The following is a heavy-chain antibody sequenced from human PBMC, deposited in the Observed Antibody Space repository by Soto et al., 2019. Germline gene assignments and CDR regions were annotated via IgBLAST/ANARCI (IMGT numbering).Heavy chain of an antibody. Sequence: ASVKVSCKASGYTFTSNGISWVRQAPGQGLEWMGWISAYNGNTNYAQKLQGRVTMTTDTSTSTAYMELRSLRSDDTAVYYCAREQIISKGGSYYFNYWGQGTLVTVSS. J-gene: IGHJ4*02. V-gene: IGHV1-18*04. D-gene: IGHD3-16*01. CDR1: GYTFTSNG. CDR2: ISAYNGNT. CDR3: AREQIISKGGSYYFNY.